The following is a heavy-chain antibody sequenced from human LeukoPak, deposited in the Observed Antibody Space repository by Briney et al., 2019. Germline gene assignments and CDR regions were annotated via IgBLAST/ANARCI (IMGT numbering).Heavy chain of an antibody. CDR1: GFTFSSYA. Sequence: PGGSLRLSCAASGFTFSSYAMHWVRQAPGKGLEWVAVISYDGSNKYYADSVKGRFTISRDNSKNTLYLQMNSLRAEDTAVYYCARDSDSSGWYVGNWFDPWGQGTPVTVSS. CDR2: ISYDGSNK. CDR3: ARDSDSSGWYVGNWFDP. D-gene: IGHD6-19*01. V-gene: IGHV3-30-3*01. J-gene: IGHJ5*02.